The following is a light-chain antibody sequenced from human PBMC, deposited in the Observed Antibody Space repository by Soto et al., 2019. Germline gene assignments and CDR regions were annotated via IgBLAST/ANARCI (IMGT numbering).Light chain of an antibody. V-gene: IGKV3-20*01. CDR1: QSVGSRW. J-gene: IGKJ1*01. CDR2: GGS. CDR3: QQYYSSRT. Sequence: EIVLTQSPGTVSLSPGERATLSCRASQSVGSRWLAWYQQKPGQAPRVLIYGGSNRATGIPDRFSGSWSGTDFTLTISRLEPEDFAVYYCQQYYSSRTFGQGTKVEMK.